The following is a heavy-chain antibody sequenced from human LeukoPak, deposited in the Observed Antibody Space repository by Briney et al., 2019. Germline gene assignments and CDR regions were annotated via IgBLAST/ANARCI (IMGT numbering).Heavy chain of an antibody. Sequence: PGGSLRLSCAASGFTFSSYAMSWVRQAPGKGLEWVAVISYDGSNKYYADSVKGRFTISRDNSKNTLYLQMNSLRAEDTAVYYCARERQSTTVTPDYWGQGTLVTVSS. CDR2: ISYDGSNK. V-gene: IGHV3-30-3*01. CDR1: GFTFSSYA. CDR3: ARERQSTTVTPDY. D-gene: IGHD4-17*01. J-gene: IGHJ4*02.